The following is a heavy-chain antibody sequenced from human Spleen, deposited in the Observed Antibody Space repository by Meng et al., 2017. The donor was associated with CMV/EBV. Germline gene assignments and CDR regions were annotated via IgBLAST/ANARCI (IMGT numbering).Heavy chain of an antibody. V-gene: IGHV4-4*02. CDR2: ISHIGIT. J-gene: IGHJ4*02. CDR3: ARSPGYWYFDY. Sequence: SETLSLTCTVSGDSINKNNYWGWVRQPPGKGLEWIGVISHIGITKYTPSLKSRVTISEEKTKNSFPLRLSSVTAADTGVYFCARSPGYWYFDYWGQGTLVTVSS. CDR1: GDSINKNNY. D-gene: IGHD2-8*02.